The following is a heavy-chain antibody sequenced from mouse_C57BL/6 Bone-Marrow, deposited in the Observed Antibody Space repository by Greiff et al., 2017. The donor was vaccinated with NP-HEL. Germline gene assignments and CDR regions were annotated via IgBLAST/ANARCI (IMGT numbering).Heavy chain of an antibody. V-gene: IGHV1-80*01. CDR3: ARDGYSSY. CDR2: IYPGDGDT. CDR1: GYAFSSYW. Sequence: VQLQESGAELVKPGASVKLSCKASGYAFSSYWMNWVKQRPGQGLEWIGQIYPGDGDTNYNGKFKGKATLTADKSSSTAYMQLSSLTSEDAAVYFCARDGYSSYWGQGTLVTVSA. D-gene: IGHD2-3*01. J-gene: IGHJ3*01.